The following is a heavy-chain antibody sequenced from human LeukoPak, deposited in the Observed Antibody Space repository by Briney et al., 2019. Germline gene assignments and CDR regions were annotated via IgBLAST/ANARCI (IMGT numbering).Heavy chain of an antibody. V-gene: IGHV1-24*01. CDR3: AAAPQTYYYDRGDYYSDY. J-gene: IGHJ4*02. CDR2: FDAEDGKT. D-gene: IGHD3-22*01. Sequence: GASVKVSCKVSGYSLSELSIQWVRQVPGERLEWMGGFDAEDGKTIYAQKFQGRVTMTEDTSIDTAYMDLSSLRSEDTAMYYCAAAPQTYYYDRGDYYSDYWGQGTLVTVSS. CDR1: GYSLSELS.